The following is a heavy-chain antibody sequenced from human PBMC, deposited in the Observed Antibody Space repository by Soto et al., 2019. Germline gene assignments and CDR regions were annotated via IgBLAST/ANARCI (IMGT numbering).Heavy chain of an antibody. J-gene: IGHJ4*02. Sequence: QVLHQESGPGLVKPSETLSLTCTVSGASFSSTSYYWGWIRQPPGKGLGWIGNIGYSWNTYYKPSLKSRVTVSPDTSKNQLSLKLTLVTAADTAVYYCVREQSDYDRYCFDYWGQGTLVTVSS. CDR3: VREQSDYDRYCFDY. D-gene: IGHD5-12*01. CDR2: IGYSWNT. CDR1: GASFSSTSYY. V-gene: IGHV4-39*02.